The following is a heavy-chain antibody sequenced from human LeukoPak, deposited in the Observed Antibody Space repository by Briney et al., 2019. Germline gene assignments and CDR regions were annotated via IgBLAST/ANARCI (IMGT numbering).Heavy chain of an antibody. CDR2: IRYDGSNK. CDR3: AKAGLKGPIAAAA. D-gene: IGHD6-13*01. Sequence: GGSLRLSCAASGFTFSSYSMNWVRQAPGKGLEWVAFIRYDGSNKYYTDSVKGRFTISRDNSKNTLYLQMNSLRAEDTAVYYCAKAGLKGPIAAAAWGQGTLVTVSS. CDR1: GFTFSSYS. J-gene: IGHJ5*02. V-gene: IGHV3-30*02.